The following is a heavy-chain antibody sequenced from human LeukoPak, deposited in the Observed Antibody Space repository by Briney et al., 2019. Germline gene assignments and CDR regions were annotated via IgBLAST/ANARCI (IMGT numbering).Heavy chain of an antibody. CDR3: ARKGDYGGNSAVGWFDP. V-gene: IGHV4-59*08. CDR1: GGSISNYY. CDR2: IYYSGST. Sequence: KASETPSLTCTVSGGSISNYYWNWIRQPPGKGLEWIGHIYYSGSTNYNPSLKSRVTISVDTSKIQFSLKLSSVTAADTAVYYCARKGDYGGNSAVGWFDPWGQGSLVTVSS. J-gene: IGHJ5*02. D-gene: IGHD4-23*01.